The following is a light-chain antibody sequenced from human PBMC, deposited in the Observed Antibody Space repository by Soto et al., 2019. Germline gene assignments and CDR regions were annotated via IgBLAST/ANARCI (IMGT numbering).Light chain of an antibody. Sequence: DIPMTQSPSSLSASVGDRVTITCRASQSISSYLNWYQQKPGKAPKLLIYAASSLQSGVPSRFSGSGSGTDFTLTISSLQPEDFATYYCQQGYNTPRTFGQGTKLEIK. J-gene: IGKJ2*01. V-gene: IGKV1-39*01. CDR2: AAS. CDR3: QQGYNTPRT. CDR1: QSISSY.